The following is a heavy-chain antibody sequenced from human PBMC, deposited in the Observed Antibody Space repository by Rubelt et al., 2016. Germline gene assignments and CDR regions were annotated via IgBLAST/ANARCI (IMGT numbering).Heavy chain of an antibody. CDR2: INPNSGGT. D-gene: IGHD6-19*01. J-gene: IGHJ4*02. CDR3: ARESSSGWYIDY. Sequence: QVQLVQSGAEVKKPGASVKVSCKASGYTFTGYYMHWVRQAPGQGLEWVGRINPNSGGTNYAQKSQGRVTMTRYTSITTAYMELSRLRSDDTAVFYCARESSSGWYIDYWGQGTLVTVSS. V-gene: IGHV1-2*06. CDR1: GYTFTGYY.